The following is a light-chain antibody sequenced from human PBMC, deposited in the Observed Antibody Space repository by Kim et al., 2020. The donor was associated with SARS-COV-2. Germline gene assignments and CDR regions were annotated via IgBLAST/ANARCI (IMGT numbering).Light chain of an antibody. J-gene: IGKJ1*01. Sequence: LSASVGDRVTITCRASQNVNTWLALYQQKPEKAPNLLISRASSLQSGVPSRFSGSGSGTEFTLTISSLQPDDFATYYCQQYNVYWTFGQGTKVDI. CDR2: RAS. CDR3: QQYNVYWT. V-gene: IGKV1-5*03. CDR1: QNVNTW.